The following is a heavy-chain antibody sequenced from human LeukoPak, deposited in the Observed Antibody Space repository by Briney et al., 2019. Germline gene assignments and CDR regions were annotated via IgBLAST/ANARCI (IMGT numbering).Heavy chain of an antibody. V-gene: IGHV3-53*01. CDR2: IYSDGTT. CDR1: GFTVSSNY. CDR3: ARIAAAGPS. Sequence: GGSLRLSCAASGFTVSSNYMSWVRQAPGMGLEWVSIIYSDGTTYYVDSVKGRFTISRDNAKNSLYLQMNSLRAEDTAVYYCARIAAAGPSWGQGTLVTVSS. J-gene: IGHJ4*02. D-gene: IGHD6-13*01.